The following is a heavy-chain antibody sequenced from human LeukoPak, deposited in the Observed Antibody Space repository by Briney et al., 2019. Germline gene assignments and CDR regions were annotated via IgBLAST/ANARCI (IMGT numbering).Heavy chain of an antibody. CDR2: MYYSGST. CDR3: ARGGTMTTVPL. Sequence: PETLSLTCIVSGGSMSSYYWSWIRQPPGKGLEWIGYMYYSGSTNYNYNPSLKSRVTISVDTSKNQFSLKLSSVTAADTAVYYCARGGTMTTVPLWGQGTLVTVSS. CDR1: GGSMSSYY. D-gene: IGHD4-17*01. J-gene: IGHJ4*02. V-gene: IGHV4-59*08.